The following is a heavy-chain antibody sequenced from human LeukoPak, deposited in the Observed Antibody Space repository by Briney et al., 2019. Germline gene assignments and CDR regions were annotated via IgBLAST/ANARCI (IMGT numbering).Heavy chain of an antibody. D-gene: IGHD2-15*01. Sequence: PGGSLRLSCAASGFTFSSYWMSWVRQAPGKGLEWVANIKQDRSEKYYVDSVKGRFTISRDNAKSSLYLQMNSLRAEDTAVYYCARDIVVVVAAYYYYYGMDVWGQGTTVTVSS. J-gene: IGHJ6*02. V-gene: IGHV3-7*05. CDR1: GFTFSSYW. CDR3: ARDIVVVVAAYYYYYGMDV. CDR2: IKQDRSEK.